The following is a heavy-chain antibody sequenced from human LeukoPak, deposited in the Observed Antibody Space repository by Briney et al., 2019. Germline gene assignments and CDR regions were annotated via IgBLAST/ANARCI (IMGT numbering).Heavy chain of an antibody. J-gene: IGHJ4*02. Sequence: PGGSLRLSCAASGFTLSDYWMHWVRQAPGKGLVWVSRINSDGSRIIYADSVKGRFTISRDNAKNTVYLQMNSLRADDTAVYFCARAPQIGFSGFDMNYWGQGTLVTVSS. V-gene: IGHV3-74*01. CDR3: ARAPQIGFSGFDMNY. CDR2: INSDGSRI. D-gene: IGHD5-12*01. CDR1: GFTLSDYW.